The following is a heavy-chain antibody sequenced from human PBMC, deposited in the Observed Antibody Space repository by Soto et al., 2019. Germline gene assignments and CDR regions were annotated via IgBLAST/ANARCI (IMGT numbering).Heavy chain of an antibody. Sequence: QVQLVQSGAEVKKPGASVKVSCKASGYTFTSYAMHWVRQAPGQRLEWMGWINAGNGNTKYSQKFQGRVTITRDTSASTAYMELSSLRSEDTAVYHCASAGSLYWYFNLLGRGTLVTVSS. J-gene: IGHJ2*01. CDR3: ASAGSLYWYFNL. CDR2: INAGNGNT. V-gene: IGHV1-3*01. CDR1: GYTFTSYA. D-gene: IGHD1-26*01.